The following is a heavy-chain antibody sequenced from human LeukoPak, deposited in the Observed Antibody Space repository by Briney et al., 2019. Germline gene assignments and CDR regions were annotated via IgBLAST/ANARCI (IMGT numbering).Heavy chain of an antibody. CDR1: GFTLDTYA. Sequence: GGSLRLSWAASGFTLDTYAMSCVRQVPGKGLQWFSSIGVSGGVTFYADSANGRFTISRDNSKSTLHLDIHSLRGEATALYSRAKDRARWAFDIWGQGTTVTVSS. CDR2: IGVSGGVT. CDR3: AKDRARWAFDI. V-gene: IGHV3-23*01. J-gene: IGHJ3*02. D-gene: IGHD5-24*01.